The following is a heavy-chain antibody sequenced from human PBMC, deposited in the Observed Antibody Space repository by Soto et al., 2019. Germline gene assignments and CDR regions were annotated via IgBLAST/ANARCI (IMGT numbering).Heavy chain of an antibody. Sequence: GGSLRLSCAASGFTFSSYSMNWVRQAPGKGLEWVSSISSSSSYIYYADSVKGRFTISRDNAKNSLYLQMNSLRAEDTAVYYCARDHLLRDPLWFGELFNWFDPWGQGTLVTVSS. D-gene: IGHD3-10*01. J-gene: IGHJ5*02. CDR3: ARDHLLRDPLWFGELFNWFDP. CDR2: ISSSSSYI. V-gene: IGHV3-21*01. CDR1: GFTFSSYS.